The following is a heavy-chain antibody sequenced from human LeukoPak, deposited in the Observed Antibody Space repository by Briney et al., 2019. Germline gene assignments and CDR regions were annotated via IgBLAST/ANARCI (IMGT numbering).Heavy chain of an antibody. Sequence: GGSLRLSCEAPGFTLSSYTMNWVRQAPGKGLEWVSYISTLGETMYYADSVKGRFTISRDNAKNSLFLQMNSLRVEDTAMYFCARGPPLFDPWGQGTLVTVSS. J-gene: IGHJ5*02. CDR3: ARGPPLFDP. CDR1: GFTLSSYT. V-gene: IGHV3-48*01. CDR2: ISTLGETM.